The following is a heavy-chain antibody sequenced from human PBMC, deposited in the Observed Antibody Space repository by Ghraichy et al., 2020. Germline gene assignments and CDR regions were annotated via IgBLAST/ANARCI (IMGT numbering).Heavy chain of an antibody. CDR2: IYYSGST. V-gene: IGHV4-59*01. CDR3: ARDPGSSSFLDV. J-gene: IGHJ6*02. Sequence: GSLSLTCTVSGGSISSYYWSWIRQPPGKGLEWIGYIYYSGSTNYNPSLKSRVTISVDTSKNQFSLKLSSVTAADTAVYYCARDPGSSSFLDVWGQGTTVTVSS. CDR1: GGSISSYY. D-gene: IGHD6-6*01.